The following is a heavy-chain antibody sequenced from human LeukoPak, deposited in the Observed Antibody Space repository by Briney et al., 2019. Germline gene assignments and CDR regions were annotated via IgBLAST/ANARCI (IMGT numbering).Heavy chain of an antibody. D-gene: IGHD6-19*01. J-gene: IGHJ6*03. CDR3: ARHGLYSSGWRRGGYYYMDV. V-gene: IGHV1-69*06. CDR1: GGTFSSYA. CDR2: IIPIFGTA. Sequence: GASVKVSCKASGGTFSSYAISWVRQAPGQGLEWMGGIIPIFGTANYAQKFQGRVTITADKSTSTAYMELSSLRSEDTAVYYCARHGLYSSGWRRGGYYYMDVWGKGTTVTVSS.